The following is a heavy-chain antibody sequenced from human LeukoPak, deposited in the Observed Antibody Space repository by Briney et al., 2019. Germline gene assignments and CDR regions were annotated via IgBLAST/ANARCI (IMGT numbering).Heavy chain of an antibody. J-gene: IGHJ6*02. Sequence: ASVKVFCKASGGTFSSYAISWVRQAPGQGLEWMGGIIPIFGTANYAQKFQGRVTITADESTSTAYMELSSLRSEDTAVYYCARERWESPYYYYGMDVWGQGTTVTVSS. CDR2: IIPIFGTA. CDR1: GGTFSSYA. CDR3: ARERWESPYYYYGMDV. V-gene: IGHV1-69*13. D-gene: IGHD1-26*01.